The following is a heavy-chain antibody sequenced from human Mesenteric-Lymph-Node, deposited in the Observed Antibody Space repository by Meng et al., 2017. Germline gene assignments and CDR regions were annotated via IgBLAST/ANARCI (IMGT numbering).Heavy chain of an antibody. CDR2: IYHSGST. D-gene: IGHD6-13*01. CDR1: GGSISSINW. V-gene: IGHV4-4*02. Sequence: QVQLRQRGPGLVKPSETLSLTCAVSGGSISSINWWTWVRQPPGKGLEWIGEIYHSGSTNYNPSLKSRVTISVDKSKNQFSLKLSSVTAADTAVYYCARVAAAGNEWFDPWGQGTLVTVSS. CDR3: ARVAAAGNEWFDP. J-gene: IGHJ5*02.